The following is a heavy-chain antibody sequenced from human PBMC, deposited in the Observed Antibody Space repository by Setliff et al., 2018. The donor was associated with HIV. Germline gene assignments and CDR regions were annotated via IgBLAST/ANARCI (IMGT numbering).Heavy chain of an antibody. CDR1: GYTFTTYG. CDR3: ARGPLYGYDRGYFDY. D-gene: IGHD5-12*01. J-gene: IGHJ4*02. CDR2: IIPIARIP. Sequence: GASVKVSCKPSGYTFTTYGLSWVRQAPGQGLEWMGGIIPIARIPNYAQKFQDRVTITADESTSTAYMEISSLTSEDTALYYCARGPLYGYDRGYFDYWGQGTLVTVSS. V-gene: IGHV1-69*10.